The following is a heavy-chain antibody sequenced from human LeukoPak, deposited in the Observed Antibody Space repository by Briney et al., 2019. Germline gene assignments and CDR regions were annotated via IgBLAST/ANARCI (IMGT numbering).Heavy chain of an antibody. Sequence: PSETLSLTCTVSGGSISSYYWSWIRQPPGKGLEWIGYIYYSGSTNYNPSLKSRVTISVDTSKNQFSLKLSSVTAADTAVYYCARVLHTYDSSGYYSEDYFDYWGQGTLVTVSS. CDR3: ARVLHTYDSSGYYSEDYFDY. CDR1: GGSISSYY. D-gene: IGHD3-22*01. J-gene: IGHJ4*02. V-gene: IGHV4-59*01. CDR2: IYYSGST.